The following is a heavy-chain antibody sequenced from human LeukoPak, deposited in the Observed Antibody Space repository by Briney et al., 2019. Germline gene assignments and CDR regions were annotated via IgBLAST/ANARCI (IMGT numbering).Heavy chain of an antibody. Sequence: SETLSLTCTVSGDSINSSNYYWGWVRQPPGKGLEWIGEVHLDGRTNYNPSLKSRLIMSVDLPENHISLKLTSVTAADTAVYHCAREGGFYRPLDYSGQGTLVTVSS. CDR1: GDSINSSNYY. V-gene: IGHV4-39*07. D-gene: IGHD3-3*01. CDR2: VHLDGRT. J-gene: IGHJ4*02. CDR3: AREGGFYRPLDY.